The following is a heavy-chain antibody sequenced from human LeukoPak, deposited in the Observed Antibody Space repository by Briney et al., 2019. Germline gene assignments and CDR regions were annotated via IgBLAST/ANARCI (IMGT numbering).Heavy chain of an antibody. Sequence: GGSLRLSCAASGLTFSRYAMTCVRQAPRKGLERVSSISGSGRSTYYADSVKGRFTISRDNSKNTLYLQMNSLRAEDTAVYYCAKDSQTTVPPDYWGQGTLVTVSS. CDR1: GLTFSRYA. D-gene: IGHD4-17*01. V-gene: IGHV3-23*01. CDR3: AKDSQTTVPPDY. CDR2: ISGSGRST. J-gene: IGHJ4*02.